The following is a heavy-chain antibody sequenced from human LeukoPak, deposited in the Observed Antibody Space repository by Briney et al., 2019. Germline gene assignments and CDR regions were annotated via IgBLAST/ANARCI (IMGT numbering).Heavy chain of an antibody. CDR1: GFTFSSYA. V-gene: IGHV3-21*01. Sequence: GGSLRLSCAASGFTFSSYAMHWVRQAPGKGLEWVSSISSSSSYIYYADSVKGRFTISRDNAKNSLYLQMNSLRAEDTAVYYCARDPNYGDYGNDAFDIWGQGTMVTVSS. CDR3: ARDPNYGDYGNDAFDI. CDR2: ISSSSSYI. D-gene: IGHD4-17*01. J-gene: IGHJ3*02.